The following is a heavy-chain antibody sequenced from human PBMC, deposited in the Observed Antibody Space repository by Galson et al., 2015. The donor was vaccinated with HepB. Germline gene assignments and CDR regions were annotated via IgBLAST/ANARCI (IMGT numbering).Heavy chain of an antibody. V-gene: IGHV3-23*01. CDR2: ISGSGGST. D-gene: IGHD2-15*01. J-gene: IGHJ4*02. CDR1: GFTFSSYA. Sequence: SLRLSCAASGFTFSSYAMSWVRQAPGKGLEWVSAISGSGGSTYYADPVKGRFTISRDNSKNTLYLQMNSLRAEDTAVYYCAKDYSRGSARVPVAGDYWGQGTLVTVSS. CDR3: AKDYSRGSARVPVAGDY.